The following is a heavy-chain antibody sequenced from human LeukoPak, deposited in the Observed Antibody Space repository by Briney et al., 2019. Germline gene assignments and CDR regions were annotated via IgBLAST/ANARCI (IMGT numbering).Heavy chain of an antibody. D-gene: IGHD1-7*01. V-gene: IGHV3-23*01. CDR1: GFTFSSYA. J-gene: IGHJ4*02. Sequence: GGSLRLSCAASGFTFSSYAMSWVRQAPGKGLEWVSAISGSGGSTYYADSVKGRFTISRDNSKNTLYLQMNSLRAEDTAVYYCAKDLLYNWNYGRYFDYWGQGTLVTVSS. CDR3: AKDLLYNWNYGRYFDY. CDR2: ISGSGGST.